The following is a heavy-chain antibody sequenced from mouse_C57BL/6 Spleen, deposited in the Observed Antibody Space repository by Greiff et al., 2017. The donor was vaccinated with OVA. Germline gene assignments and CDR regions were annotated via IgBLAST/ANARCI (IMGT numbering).Heavy chain of an antibody. Sequence: VQLQQPGAELVMPGASVKLSCKASGYTFTSYWMHWVKQRPGQGLEWIGEIDPSDSYTNYNQKFKGKSTLTVDKSSSTAYMQLSSLTSEDSAVYYCARFPYYDYDAGAYYFDYWGQGTTLTVSS. V-gene: IGHV1-69*01. CDR3: ARFPYYDYDAGAYYFDY. CDR1: GYTFTSYW. CDR2: IDPSDSYT. J-gene: IGHJ2*01. D-gene: IGHD2-4*01.